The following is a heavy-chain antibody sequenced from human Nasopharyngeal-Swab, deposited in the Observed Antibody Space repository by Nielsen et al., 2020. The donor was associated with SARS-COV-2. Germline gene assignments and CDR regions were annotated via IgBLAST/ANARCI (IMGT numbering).Heavy chain of an antibody. D-gene: IGHD7-27*01. CDR2: ISSSSSTI. J-gene: IGHJ4*02. CDR1: GFMFSSYN. V-gene: IGHV3-48*01. Sequence: GGSLRLSCAASGFMFSSYNMNWVRQAPGKGLEWVSYISSSSSTIYYADSVKGRFTISRDNGKNSLYLQMNSLRADDTAVYYCAREFPGSSGVYFDYWGQGTLVTVSS. CDR3: AREFPGSSGVYFDY.